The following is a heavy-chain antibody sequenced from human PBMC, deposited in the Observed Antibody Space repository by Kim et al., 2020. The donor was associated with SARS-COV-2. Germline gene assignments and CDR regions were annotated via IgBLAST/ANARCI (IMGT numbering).Heavy chain of an antibody. V-gene: IGHV3-23*01. CDR3: AKASGNWGFFDY. Sequence: TYHTDSVKGPFTTSRDNSNNSLSLQMTGLRVDDTALYYCAKASGNWGFFDYWGQGNLVTVSS. D-gene: IGHD7-27*01. CDR2: T. J-gene: IGHJ4*02.